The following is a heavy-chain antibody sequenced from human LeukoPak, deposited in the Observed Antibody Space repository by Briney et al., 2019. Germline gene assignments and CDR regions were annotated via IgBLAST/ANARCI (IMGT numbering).Heavy chain of an antibody. V-gene: IGHV3-48*03. CDR3: AREGYYSDSSGYYKKHDY. J-gene: IGHJ4*02. D-gene: IGHD3-22*01. CDR1: GFTFGDYA. CDR2: ISGDGYTK. Sequence: GGSLRLSCTASGFTFGDYAMTWVRQAPGKGLEWVSYISGDGYTKYDADYVKGRFTISRDNAKSSLYLQMNSLRAEDTAIYYCAREGYYSDSSGYYKKHDYWGQGTLVTVSS.